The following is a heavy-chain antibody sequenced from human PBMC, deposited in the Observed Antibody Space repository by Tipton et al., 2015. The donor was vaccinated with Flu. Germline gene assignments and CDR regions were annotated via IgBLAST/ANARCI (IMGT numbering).Heavy chain of an antibody. CDR1: GFTFSSYA. CDR2: ISDSGGST. D-gene: IGHD2-8*02. V-gene: IGHV3-23*01. Sequence: GSLRLSCAASGFTFSSYAMSWVRQAPGKGLEWVSAISDSGGSTYYADTVKGRFTISRDNSKNTLYLQMNSLRAEDTAVYYCAKEGGIVLVVYAIQDEVGAFDIWGQGTMVTVSS. J-gene: IGHJ3*02. CDR3: AKEGGIVLVVYAIQDEVGAFDI.